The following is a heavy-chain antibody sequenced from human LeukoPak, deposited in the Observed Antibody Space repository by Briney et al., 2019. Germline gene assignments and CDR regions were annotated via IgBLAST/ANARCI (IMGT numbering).Heavy chain of an antibody. CDR2: IKQDGNEK. Sequence: PGGSLRLSCAASGFTVSSNYMSWVRQAPGKGLEWVANIKQDGNEKHYVDSVEGRFTLSRDDSKNSLYPQMNSLRVDDSAVYYCARGPNYGDRVDYFDYWGQGTLVTVSS. J-gene: IGHJ4*02. D-gene: IGHD4-17*01. CDR1: GFTVSSNY. V-gene: IGHV3-7*01. CDR3: ARGPNYGDRVDYFDY.